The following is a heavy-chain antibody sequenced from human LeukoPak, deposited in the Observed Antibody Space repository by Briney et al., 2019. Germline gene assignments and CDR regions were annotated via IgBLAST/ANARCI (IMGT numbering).Heavy chain of an antibody. Sequence: GGSLRLSCAASGFTFSSYSMNWVRQAPGKGLEWVSSISSSSSYIYYADSVKGRFTISRDNAKNSLYLQMNSLRAEDTAVYYCARLRRYVLRPRDYYYGMDVWGQGTTVTVSS. D-gene: IGHD6-6*01. CDR1: GFTFSSYS. J-gene: IGHJ6*02. CDR3: ARLRRYVLRPRDYYYGMDV. CDR2: ISSSSSYI. V-gene: IGHV3-21*01.